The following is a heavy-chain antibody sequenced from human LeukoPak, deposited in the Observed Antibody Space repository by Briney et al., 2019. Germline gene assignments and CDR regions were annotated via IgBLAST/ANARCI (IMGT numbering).Heavy chain of an antibody. Sequence: PSQTLSLTCTVSGGSISSGSYYWSWIRQPPGKGLEWIGEINHSGSTNYNPSLKSRVTISVDTSKNQFSLKLSSVTAADTAVYYCASTNWVFDYWGQGTLVTVSS. D-gene: IGHD7-27*01. J-gene: IGHJ4*02. CDR2: INHSGST. CDR3: ASTNWVFDY. CDR1: GGSISSGSYY. V-gene: IGHV4-39*07.